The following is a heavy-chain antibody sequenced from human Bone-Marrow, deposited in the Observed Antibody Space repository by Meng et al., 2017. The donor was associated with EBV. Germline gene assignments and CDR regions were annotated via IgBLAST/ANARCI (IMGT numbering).Heavy chain of an antibody. CDR1: GYTFTSYD. J-gene: IGHJ4*02. Sequence: QVQLVQSGAEVKKPXASVKVSCKSSGYTFTSYDINWVRQATGQGLEWMGWMNPNSGNTGYAQKFQGRVTMTRNTSISTAYMELSSLRSEDTAVYYCARGHRGLWFGELLSIYYFDYWGQGTLVTVSS. D-gene: IGHD3-10*01. V-gene: IGHV1-8*01. CDR3: ARGHRGLWFGELLSIYYFDY. CDR2: MNPNSGNT.